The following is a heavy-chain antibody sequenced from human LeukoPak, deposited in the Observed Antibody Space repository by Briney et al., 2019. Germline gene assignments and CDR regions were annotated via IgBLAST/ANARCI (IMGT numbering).Heavy chain of an antibody. CDR2: ISSSGSTI. V-gene: IGHV3-48*03. Sequence: PGGSLRLSCAASGFTFSSYEMNWVRQAPGKGLEWVSYISSSGSTIYYADSVKGRSTISRDNAKNSLYLQMNSLRAEDTAVYYCARDKSRLRYCSSTSCPVGYYGMDVWGQGTTVTVSS. D-gene: IGHD2-2*01. J-gene: IGHJ6*02. CDR3: ARDKSRLRYCSSTSCPVGYYGMDV. CDR1: GFTFSSYE.